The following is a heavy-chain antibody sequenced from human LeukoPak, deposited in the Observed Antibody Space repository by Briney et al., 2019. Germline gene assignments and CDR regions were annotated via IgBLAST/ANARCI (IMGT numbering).Heavy chain of an antibody. J-gene: IGHJ4*02. V-gene: IGHV4-31*03. CDR1: GGSISSGGYY. CDR2: IYYSGST. D-gene: IGHD5-18*01. CDR3: ARGALQLWAVDY. Sequence: SETLSLTCTVSGGSISSGGYYWSWIRQHPGKGLEWIGYIYYSGSTYYNPSLKSRVTISVDTPKNQFSLKLSSVTAADTAVYYCARGALQLWAVDYWGQGTLVTVSS.